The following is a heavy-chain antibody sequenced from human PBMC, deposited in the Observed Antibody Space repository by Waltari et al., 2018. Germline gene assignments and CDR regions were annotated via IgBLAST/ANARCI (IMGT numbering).Heavy chain of an antibody. Sequence: QVQLQESGPGLVRPSETLSLPCTVSSGSLRSYYWTWIRQPPGKGLEWVGYIYYSGSTSYNPSLKSRVTMSVDTSMDKFSLKLSSVTAADTAIYYCARLLYDSSGYWFDSWGQGTLVTVSS. D-gene: IGHD3-22*01. J-gene: IGHJ5*01. CDR1: SGSLRSYY. V-gene: IGHV4-59*01. CDR3: ARLLYDSSGYWFDS. CDR2: IYYSGST.